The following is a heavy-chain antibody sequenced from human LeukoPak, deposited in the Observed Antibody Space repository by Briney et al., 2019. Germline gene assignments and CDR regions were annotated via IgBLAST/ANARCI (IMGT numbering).Heavy chain of an antibody. V-gene: IGHV4-4*07. D-gene: IGHD6-19*01. Sequence: SETLSLTCTVSGGSISSYYWNWIRQAAGKGLEWIGRIHTSGSTNYNPSLKSRVTMSVDTSKSQFSLKLSSVTAADTAVYYCAREAVAVYFDYWGQGTLVTVSS. CDR3: AREAVAVYFDY. J-gene: IGHJ4*02. CDR2: IHTSGST. CDR1: GGSISSYY.